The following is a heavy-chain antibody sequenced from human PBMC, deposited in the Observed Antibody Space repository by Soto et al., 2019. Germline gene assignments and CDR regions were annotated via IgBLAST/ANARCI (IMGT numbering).Heavy chain of an antibody. Sequence: GGSLRLSCAASGFTFSSYAMHWVRQAPGKGLEYVSAISSNGGSTYYANSVKGRLAISRDNSKNTLYLQMGSLRAEDMAVYYCARCGYCSGGSCYQGLHDAFDIWGQGTMVTVSS. V-gene: IGHV3-64*01. D-gene: IGHD2-15*01. CDR1: GFTFSSYA. CDR3: ARCGYCSGGSCYQGLHDAFDI. J-gene: IGHJ3*02. CDR2: ISSNGGST.